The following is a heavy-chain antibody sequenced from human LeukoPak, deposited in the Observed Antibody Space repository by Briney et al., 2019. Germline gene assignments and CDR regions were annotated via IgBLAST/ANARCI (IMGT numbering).Heavy chain of an antibody. J-gene: IGHJ4*02. CDR3: AREEGVAATIDY. Sequence: SETLSLTCTVSGGSISSGSYHWSWIRQPAGKGLEWIGRIYTSGSTNYNPSLKSRVTISVDTSKNQFSLKLSSVTAADTAVYYCAREEGVAATIDYWGQGTLVTVSS. CDR2: IYTSGST. D-gene: IGHD6-13*01. V-gene: IGHV4-61*02. CDR1: GGSISSGSYH.